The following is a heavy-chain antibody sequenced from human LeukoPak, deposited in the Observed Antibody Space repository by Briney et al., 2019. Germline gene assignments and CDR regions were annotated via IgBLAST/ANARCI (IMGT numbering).Heavy chain of an antibody. CDR2: ISWNSGSI. D-gene: IGHD1-26*01. J-gene: IGHJ4*02. CDR3: AKAVGATRDYFDY. V-gene: IGHV3-9*01. Sequence: GGSLRLSCAASGFTFDDYAMHWVRQAPGKGLEWVSGISWNSGSIGYADSVKDRFTISRDNAKNSPYLQMNSLRAEDTALYYCAKAVGATRDYFDYWGQGTLVTVSS. CDR1: GFTFDDYA.